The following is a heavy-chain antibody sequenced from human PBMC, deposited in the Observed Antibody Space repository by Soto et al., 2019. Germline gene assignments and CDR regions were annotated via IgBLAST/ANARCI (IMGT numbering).Heavy chain of an antibody. CDR3: ASTILTGPYYYYYYMDV. J-gene: IGHJ6*03. Sequence: SETLSLTCTVSGGSISSYYWSWIRQPPGKGLEWIGYIYYSGSTNYNPSLRSRVTISLNTSKNQFSLKVSSVTAADTAGYYCASTILTGPYYYYYYMDVWGKGTTVTVSS. D-gene: IGHD3-9*01. CDR2: IYYSGST. CDR1: GGSISSYY. V-gene: IGHV4-59*08.